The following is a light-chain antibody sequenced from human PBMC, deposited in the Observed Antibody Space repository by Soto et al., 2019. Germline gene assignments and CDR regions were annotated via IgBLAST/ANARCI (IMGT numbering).Light chain of an antibody. CDR2: EVS. CDR1: SSDVGGYDY. CDR3: SSFTGTSALIL. Sequence: QSVVTQPASVSGSPGQSITISCTGTSSDVGGYDYVSWYQQYPGKAPRLIIYEVSSRPSGVSNRFSGSKSGNTASLTISGLRAEDEGDYFCSSFTGTSALILFGGGTQVAVL. V-gene: IGLV2-14*01. J-gene: IGLJ2*01.